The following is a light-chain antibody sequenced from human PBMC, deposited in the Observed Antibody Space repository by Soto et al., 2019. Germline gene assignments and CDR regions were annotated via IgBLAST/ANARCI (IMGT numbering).Light chain of an antibody. V-gene: IGLV2-14*01. CDR2: DVS. CDR1: SSDVGGYNC. Sequence: QSVLTQPASVSGSPGQSITISCTGTSSDVGGYNCVSWYRQHPGRAHKLMIYDVSNRPSGVSNRFSGSKSGNTASLTISGLQAEDEADYYCSSYTRSSTYVFGTGTKVTVL. CDR3: SSYTRSSTYV. J-gene: IGLJ1*01.